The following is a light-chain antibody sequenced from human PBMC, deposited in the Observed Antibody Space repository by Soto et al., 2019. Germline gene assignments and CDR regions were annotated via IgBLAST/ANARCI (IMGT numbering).Light chain of an antibody. J-gene: IGKJ3*01. CDR3: QRSLSAPFT. V-gene: IGKV1-39*01. CDR1: QIIRNH. CDR2: AAS. Sequence: DIQMTQSPSSLSASVGDRVTITCRASQIIRNHLNWYQHTPGKAPKVLIYAASTLQGGVPSRFSGSGSGTDFTLPINSLQPEDFATYFFQRSLSAPFTFGPGTKVDL.